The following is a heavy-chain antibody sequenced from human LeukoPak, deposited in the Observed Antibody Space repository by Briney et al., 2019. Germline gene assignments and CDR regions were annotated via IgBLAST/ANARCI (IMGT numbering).Heavy chain of an antibody. Sequence: GESLKISCKGSGYSFSTYWIGWVRQMPGKGLEWMGIIYPGDSDTRYSPSFQGQVTISADKSISTAYLQWSSLKASDTAMYYCARFDYVDRYYFDYWGQGTLVTVSS. CDR2: IYPGDSDT. V-gene: IGHV5-51*01. D-gene: IGHD4-17*01. J-gene: IGHJ4*02. CDR3: ARFDYVDRYYFDY. CDR1: GYSFSTYW.